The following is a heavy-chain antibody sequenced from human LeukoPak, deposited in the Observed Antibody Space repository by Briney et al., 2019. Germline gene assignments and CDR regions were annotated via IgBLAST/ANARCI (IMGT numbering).Heavy chain of an antibody. CDR3: ANTRGSIAARTNYYYGMDV. Sequence: SVKVSCKASGGTFISYAISWVRQAPGQGLEWMGGIIPIFGTANYAQKFQGRVTITADESTSTAYMELSSLRSEDTAVYYCANTRGSIAARTNYYYGMDVWGQGTTITVSS. V-gene: IGHV1-69*13. D-gene: IGHD6-6*01. CDR1: GGTFISYA. J-gene: IGHJ6*02. CDR2: IIPIFGTA.